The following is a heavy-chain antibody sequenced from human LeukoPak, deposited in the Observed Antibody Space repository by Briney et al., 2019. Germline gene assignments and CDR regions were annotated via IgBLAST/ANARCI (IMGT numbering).Heavy chain of an antibody. CDR1: GGSFSGYY. CDR2: IYYSGST. V-gene: IGHV4-59*08. CDR3: ARQLKWDNWFDP. D-gene: IGHD2-15*01. J-gene: IGHJ5*02. Sequence: SETLSLTCAVYGGSFSGYYWSWIRQPPGKGLEWIGYIYYSGSTNYNPSLKSRVTISVDTSKNQFSLKLSSVTAADTAVYYCARQLKWDNWFDPWGQGTLVTVSS.